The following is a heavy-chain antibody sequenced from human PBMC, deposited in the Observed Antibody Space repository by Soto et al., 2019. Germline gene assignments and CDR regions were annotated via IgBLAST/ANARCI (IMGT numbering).Heavy chain of an antibody. J-gene: IGHJ3*02. Sequence: ESGGGLVQSGGSLRLSCAASGFNFRGYSMNWVRQAPGKGLEWVSYISGSGSPIRYADSVKGRFTISRDNVKNSMYLQMNSLRAEDTAVYYCARDKDYGFDIWGQGTMVTVSS. CDR1: GFNFRGYS. CDR3: ARDKDYGFDI. V-gene: IGHV3-48*01. D-gene: IGHD4-17*01. CDR2: ISGSGSPI.